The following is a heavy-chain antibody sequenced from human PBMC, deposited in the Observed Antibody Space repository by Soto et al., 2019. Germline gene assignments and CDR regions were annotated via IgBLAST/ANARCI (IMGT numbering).Heavy chain of an antibody. J-gene: IGHJ3*02. Sequence: EVQLVESGGGLVKPGGSLRLSCAASGFTFSTYRMNWVRQAPGKGLEWVSSISSSSGYIYYADSVKGRFTISRDNAKNSLYLQMHSLRAEDTAVYYCAREPFWDIAAAGLDAFDIWGQGTMVTVSS. D-gene: IGHD6-13*01. CDR2: ISSSSGYI. V-gene: IGHV3-21*01. CDR1: GFTFSTYR. CDR3: AREPFWDIAAAGLDAFDI.